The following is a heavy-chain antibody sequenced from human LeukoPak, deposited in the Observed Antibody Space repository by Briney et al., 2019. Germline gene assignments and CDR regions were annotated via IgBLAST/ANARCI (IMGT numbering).Heavy chain of an antibody. CDR2: INTNTGNP. D-gene: IGHD3-22*01. CDR3: AREGLGSGYFYYYYYMDV. J-gene: IGHJ6*03. V-gene: IGHV7-4-1*02. CDR1: GYTFTSYA. Sequence: ASVKVSCKASGYTFTSYAMNWVRQAPGQGLEWMGWINTNTGNPTYAQGFTGRFVFSLDTSVSTAYLQISSLKAEDTAVYYCAREGLGSGYFYYYYYMDVWGKGTTVTVSS.